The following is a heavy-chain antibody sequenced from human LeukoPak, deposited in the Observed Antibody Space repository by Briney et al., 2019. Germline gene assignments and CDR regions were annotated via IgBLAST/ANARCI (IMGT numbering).Heavy chain of an antibody. V-gene: IGHV1-69*13. CDR2: IIPIFGTA. J-gene: IGHJ6*04. CDR1: GGTFSSYA. Sequence: GASVKVSCKASGGTFSSYAISWVRQAPGQGLEWMGGIIPIFGTANYAQKFQGRVTITADESTSTAYMELSSLRSEDTAVYYCARSSTNCYATLGCDYYYGMDVWGKGTTVTVSS. CDR3: ARSSTNCYATLGCDYYYGMDV. D-gene: IGHD2-2*01.